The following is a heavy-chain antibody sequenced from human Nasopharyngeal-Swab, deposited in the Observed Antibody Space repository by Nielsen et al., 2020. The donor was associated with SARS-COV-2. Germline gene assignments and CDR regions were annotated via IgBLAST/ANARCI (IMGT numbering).Heavy chain of an antibody. D-gene: IGHD4-17*01. CDR1: GFTFSSYA. Sequence: GESLKISCAASGFTFSSYAMSWVRQAPGKGLEWVSAISGSGGSTYYADSVKGRFTISRDNSKNTLYLQMNSLRAEDMAVYYCAKRSRGLYGDYGHWGQGTLVTVSS. CDR2: ISGSGGST. CDR3: AKRSRGLYGDYGH. J-gene: IGHJ4*02. V-gene: IGHV3-23*01.